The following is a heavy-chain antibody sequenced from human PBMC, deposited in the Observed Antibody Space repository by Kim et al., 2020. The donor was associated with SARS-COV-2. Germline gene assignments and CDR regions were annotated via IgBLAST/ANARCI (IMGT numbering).Heavy chain of an antibody. V-gene: IGHV3-9*01. CDR2: IFLNSGRT. CDR3: GKDVSPGGMDV. J-gene: IGHJ6*02. CDR1: GLIFRDHA. Sequence: GGSLRLSCVASGLIFRDHAMHWVRQAPGKGLEWVGGIFLNSGRTYYADSVKGRFTISKDNAKNSLYLQMNNLRLEDTALYYCGKDVSPGGMDVWGQGTTV.